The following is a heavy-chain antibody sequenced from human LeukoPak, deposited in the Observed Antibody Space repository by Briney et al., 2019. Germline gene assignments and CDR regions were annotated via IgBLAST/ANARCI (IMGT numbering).Heavy chain of an antibody. Sequence: PGGSLRLSCAASGFAFSTYSMNWVRQAPGKGLQWVSFISSGSSPIYYADSVKGRFTISRDNAKNSLYLQMNSLGAEDTALYYCARVGSGRTIDYWGQGTLVTVSS. V-gene: IGHV3-48*04. D-gene: IGHD6-19*01. CDR3: ARVGSGRTIDY. CDR2: ISSGSSPI. CDR1: GFAFSTYS. J-gene: IGHJ4*02.